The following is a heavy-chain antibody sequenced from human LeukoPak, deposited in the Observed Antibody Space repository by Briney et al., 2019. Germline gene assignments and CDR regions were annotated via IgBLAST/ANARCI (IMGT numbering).Heavy chain of an antibody. J-gene: IGHJ4*02. D-gene: IGHD3-10*01. Sequence: GGSLRLSCAASGFAFSNFAMHWVRRAPGKGLEWVALISYDGNRQFYADSVKGRFTISRDNSKNTLFLQMNSLRAEDTAVYFCASDADWFESIQYYFDNWGQGTLVTVSS. V-gene: IGHV3-30*04. CDR2: ISYDGNRQ. CDR3: ASDADWFESIQYYFDN. CDR1: GFAFSNFA.